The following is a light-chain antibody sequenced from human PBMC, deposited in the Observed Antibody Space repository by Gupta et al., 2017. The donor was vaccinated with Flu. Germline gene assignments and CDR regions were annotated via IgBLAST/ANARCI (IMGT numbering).Light chain of an antibody. J-gene: IGKJ3*01. V-gene: IGKV3-11*01. CDR1: QSVSSD. CDR3: QQRSSWWSFT. CDR2: DAS. Sequence: ATLSVPPGERATPSWRASQSVSSDLAWYQQKPGDESRLLINDASNRATGILARLSGSRSGTEFTLAISSLGPEDFAVDYCQQRSSWWSFTFGRGTKVDIK.